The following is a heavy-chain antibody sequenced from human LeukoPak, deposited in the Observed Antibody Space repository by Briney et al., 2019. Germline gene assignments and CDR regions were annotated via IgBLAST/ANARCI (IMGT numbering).Heavy chain of an antibody. V-gene: IGHV4-39*07. CDR2: IYYSGST. Sequence: SETLSLTCTVSGGSISSSSYYWGWIRQPPGKGLEWVGSIYYSGSTYYNPSLKSRVTISVDTSKNQFSLKRSSVTAADTAVYYCARNYYDRSGDWFDPWGQGTLVTVSS. CDR1: GGSISSSSYY. CDR3: ARNYYDRSGDWFDP. J-gene: IGHJ5*02. D-gene: IGHD3-22*01.